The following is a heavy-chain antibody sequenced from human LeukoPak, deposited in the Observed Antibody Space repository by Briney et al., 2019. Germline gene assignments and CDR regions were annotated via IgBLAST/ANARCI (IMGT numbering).Heavy chain of an antibody. D-gene: IGHD5-12*01. CDR1: GGSISSYY. Sequence: SETLSLTCTVSGGSISSYYWSWIRQPPGKGLEWIGYIHYSGSTNYNPSLKSRVTISVDTSKNHFSLKLSSVTAADTAVYYCARIYSGYDYLPYFYDCWGQGTLVTVSS. CDR3: ARIYSGYDYLPYFYDC. CDR2: IHYSGST. J-gene: IGHJ4*02. V-gene: IGHV4-59*01.